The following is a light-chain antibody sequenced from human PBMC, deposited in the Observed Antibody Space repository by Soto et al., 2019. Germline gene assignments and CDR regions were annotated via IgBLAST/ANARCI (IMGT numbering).Light chain of an antibody. Sequence: QSALTPPASGSGSPGRSMTISYAGTRSDIGASNSVSWYQHLPGRSPTLTIYEATNRPSGVSERFSGSKAGDTAPLTISGLQADDESEYFCISYTTDDTFVFGGGTK. CDR1: RSDIGASNS. V-gene: IGLV2-14*01. CDR3: ISYTTDDTFV. J-gene: IGLJ1*01. CDR2: EAT.